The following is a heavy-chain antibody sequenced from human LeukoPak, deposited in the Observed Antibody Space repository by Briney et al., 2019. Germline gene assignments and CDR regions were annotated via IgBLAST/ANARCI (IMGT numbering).Heavy chain of an antibody. Sequence: SETLSLACTVSGVSISSGDYYWSWIRQPPGKGLEWIGYIYYSGSTYYNPSLKSRVTISVDTSKNQFSLKLSSVTAADTAVYYCARDLGVVVLAAMQDYYYGMDVWGQGTTVTVSS. CDR1: GVSISSGDYY. CDR3: ARDLGVVVLAAMQDYYYGMDV. D-gene: IGHD2-2*01. J-gene: IGHJ6*02. V-gene: IGHV4-30-4*01. CDR2: IYYSGST.